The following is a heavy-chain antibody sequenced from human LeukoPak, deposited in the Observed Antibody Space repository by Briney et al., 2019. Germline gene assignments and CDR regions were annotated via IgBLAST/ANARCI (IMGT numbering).Heavy chain of an antibody. CDR3: ASRRGYTYGYAY. V-gene: IGHV3-11*03. Sequence: GALRLSCAASGFTFSDYYMSWIRQAPGKGLDWVSYISSSSNYTGYADSVKGRFTISRDNTKNSLYLQMSSLRAEDTAVYYCASRRGYTYGYAYWGQGTLVTVSS. CDR1: GFTFSDYY. D-gene: IGHD5-18*01. J-gene: IGHJ4*02. CDR2: ISSSSNYT.